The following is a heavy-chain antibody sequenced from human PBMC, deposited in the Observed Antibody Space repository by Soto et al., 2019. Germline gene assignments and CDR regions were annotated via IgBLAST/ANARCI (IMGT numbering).Heavy chain of an antibody. D-gene: IGHD1-26*01. Sequence: QVQLVESGGGVVQPGRSLRLSCAASGFTFSSYGMHWVRQAPGKGLEWVAVISYDGSNKYYADSVKGRFTISRDNSKNTLYLQMNSLRAEDTAVYYCAKDLGGGHYYYYYGMDVWGQGTTVTVSS. CDR1: GFTFSSYG. CDR2: ISYDGSNK. J-gene: IGHJ6*02. CDR3: AKDLGGGHYYYYYGMDV. V-gene: IGHV3-30*18.